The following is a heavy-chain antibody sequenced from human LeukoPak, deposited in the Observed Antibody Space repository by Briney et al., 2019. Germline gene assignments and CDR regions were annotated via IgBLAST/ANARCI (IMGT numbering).Heavy chain of an antibody. CDR3: ARDQQLYYYDSSGLDY. J-gene: IGHJ4*02. CDR2: IYYGGST. D-gene: IGHD3-22*01. CDR1: GGSISSGDYY. V-gene: IGHV4-30-4*01. Sequence: SQTLSLTCTVSGGSISSGDYYWSWIRQPPGKGLEWIGYIYYGGSTYYNPSLKSRVTISVDTSKNQFSLKLSSVTAADTAVYYCARDQQLYYYDSSGLDYWGQGTLVTVSS.